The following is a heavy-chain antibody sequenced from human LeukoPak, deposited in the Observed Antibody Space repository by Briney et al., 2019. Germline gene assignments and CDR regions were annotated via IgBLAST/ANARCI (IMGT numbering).Heavy chain of an antibody. CDR3: ATGDPRVSFDY. CDR2: INPNSAGT. CDR1: GYTFTAYY. D-gene: IGHD6-6*01. V-gene: IGHV1-2*02. Sequence: ASVKVSFKASGYTFTAYYMHWVRQAPGQGLEWMGWINPNSAGTNYAQKFQGRVTMTRDTSISTAYMELSRLRSDDTAVYYCATGDPRVSFDYWGQGTLVTVSS. J-gene: IGHJ4*02.